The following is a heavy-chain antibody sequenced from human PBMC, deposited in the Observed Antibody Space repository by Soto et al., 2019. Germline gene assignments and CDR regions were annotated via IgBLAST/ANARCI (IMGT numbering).Heavy chain of an antibody. CDR1: GFTFSNAW. D-gene: IGHD2-8*01. CDR3: HTPHGRNAFDI. CDR2: IKSIADGGTT. J-gene: IGHJ3*02. V-gene: IGHV3-15*01. Sequence: LRLSCATSGFTFSNAWMAWVRQAPGKGLEWVGRIKSIADGGTTNYAAPVKGRFSISRHDSENTLYLQMNSLRVEDTGIYYCHTPHGRNAFDIWGPGTVVTVSS.